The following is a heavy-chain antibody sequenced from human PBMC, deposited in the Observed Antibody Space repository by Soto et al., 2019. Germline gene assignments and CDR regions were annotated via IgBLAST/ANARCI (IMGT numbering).Heavy chain of an antibody. CDR3: AREQYLPDAVFDV. CDR1: GFTFTNYW. D-gene: IGHD2-2*01. CDR2: INSDGSST. V-gene: IGHV3-74*01. Sequence: PGGSLRLSCAASGFTFTNYWMQWVRQAPGKGLVWVSRINSDGSSTSHADSVKGRFTISRDNAKNTLYLQMSSLRAEDTAVYYCAREQYLPDAVFDVSGRGTVVTVSS. J-gene: IGHJ3*01.